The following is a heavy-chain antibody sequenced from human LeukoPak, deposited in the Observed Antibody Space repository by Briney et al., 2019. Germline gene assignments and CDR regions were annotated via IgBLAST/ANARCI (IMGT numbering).Heavy chain of an antibody. CDR2: INHSGST. J-gene: IGHJ5*02. D-gene: IGHD3-16*01. V-gene: IGHV4-34*01. Sequence: SETLSLTCAVYVGSFIVYYWRWVRQPPGRGLEWIGEINHSGSTNYNLSLKSRVTISVDATKNQFSLKVTSVTAADTAVYYCARGDYYDFPWGQGTLVTVSS. CDR1: VGSFIVYY. CDR3: ARGDYYDFP.